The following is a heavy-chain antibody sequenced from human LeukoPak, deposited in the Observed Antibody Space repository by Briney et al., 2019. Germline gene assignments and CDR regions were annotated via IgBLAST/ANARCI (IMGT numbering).Heavy chain of an antibody. D-gene: IGHD6-13*01. CDR2: IYTSGST. CDR3: ARDLGAAVGWFDP. V-gene: IGHV4-61*02. Sequence: SETLSLTCTVSGGSISSGNYYWTWIRQPAGKGLGWIGRIYTSGSTNYNPSLKSRVTMSVDTSKNQFSLKLSPVTAADTAVYYCARDLGAAVGWFDPWGQGTLVTVSS. J-gene: IGHJ5*02. CDR1: GGSISSGNYY.